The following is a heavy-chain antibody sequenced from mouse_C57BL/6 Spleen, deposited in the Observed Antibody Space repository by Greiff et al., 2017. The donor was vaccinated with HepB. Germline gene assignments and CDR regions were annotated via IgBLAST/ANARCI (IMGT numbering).Heavy chain of an antibody. D-gene: IGHD1-1*01. CDR1: GYAFSSSW. CDR3: ASPRFITTVEDY. V-gene: IGHV1-82*01. CDR2: IYPGDGDT. Sequence: VQLQQSGPELVKPGASVKISCKASGYAFSSSWMNWVKQRPGKGLEWIGRIYPGDGDTNYNGKFKGKATLTADKSSSTAYMQLSSLTSEDSAVYFWASPRFITTVEDYWGQGTTLTVSS. J-gene: IGHJ2*01.